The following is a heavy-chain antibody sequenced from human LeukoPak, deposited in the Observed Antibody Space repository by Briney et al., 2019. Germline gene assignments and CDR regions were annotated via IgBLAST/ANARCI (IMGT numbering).Heavy chain of an antibody. CDR2: IVPIFGTA. CDR1: GGTFSRYA. J-gene: IGHJ6*03. CDR3: AASGFGFGELPSYFYYYMDV. Sequence: GASVKVSCKASGGTFSRYAVSWVRQAPRQGLEWMGGIVPIFGTANYAQKFQGRVTITADKSTSTAYMELSSLRSEDTAVYYCAASGFGFGELPSYFYYYMDVWGKGTTVTISS. V-gene: IGHV1-69*06. D-gene: IGHD3-10*01.